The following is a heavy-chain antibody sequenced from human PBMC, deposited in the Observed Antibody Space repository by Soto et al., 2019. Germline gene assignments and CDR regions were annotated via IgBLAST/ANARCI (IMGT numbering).Heavy chain of an antibody. Sequence: GESLKISCKGSGYTFTSYWIAWVRQMPGKGLEWMGIIYPGDSDTRYSPSFQGQVTISADKSSRTAYLQWSTLKASDTAIYYCARPVDAFYYVFEYWGQGTPVTVSS. CDR1: GYTFTSYW. CDR3: ARPVDAFYYVFEY. J-gene: IGHJ4*02. CDR2: IYPGDSDT. V-gene: IGHV5-51*01. D-gene: IGHD3-10*01.